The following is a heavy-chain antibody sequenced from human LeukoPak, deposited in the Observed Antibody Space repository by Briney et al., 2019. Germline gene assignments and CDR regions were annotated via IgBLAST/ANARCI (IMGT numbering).Heavy chain of an antibody. J-gene: IGHJ4*02. V-gene: IGHV3-30-3*01. D-gene: IGHD6-19*01. CDR1: GFTFSSYA. CDR2: ISYDGSNK. Sequence: GGSLRLSCAASGFTFSSYAMHWVRQAPGKGLEWVAVISYDGSNKFYADSVKGRFTISRDNSKNTLYLQMNSLRAEDTAVYYCARGHRIHSSGWYGGGYYFDYWGQGTLVTVSS. CDR3: ARGHRIHSSGWYGGGYYFDY.